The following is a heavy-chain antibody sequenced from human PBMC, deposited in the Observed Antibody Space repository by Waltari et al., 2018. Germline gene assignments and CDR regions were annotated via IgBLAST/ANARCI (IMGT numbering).Heavy chain of an antibody. Sequence: EVQLVESGGGLVQPGGSLRLSCAASGFTFSSYAMSWVRQAPGKGLEWVSAISGSGGSTYYADAVKGRFTISRDNSKNTLYLQMNSLRAEDTAVYYCAKGKGSHRPRYYYYMDVWGKGTTVTVSS. J-gene: IGHJ6*03. V-gene: IGHV3-23*04. CDR1: GFTFSSYA. CDR2: ISGSGGST. CDR3: AKGKGSHRPRYYYYMDV.